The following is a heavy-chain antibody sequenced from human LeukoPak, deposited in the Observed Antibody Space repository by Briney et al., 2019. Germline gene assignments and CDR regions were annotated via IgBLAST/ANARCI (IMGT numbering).Heavy chain of an antibody. Sequence: PGGSLRLSCAASGFTFSSYGMHWVRQAPGKGLEWVAVIWYDGSNKYYADSVKGRFTISRDNSKNTLYLQMNSLRAEDTAVYYCAKGAQRIAFDYWGQGTLVTVSS. J-gene: IGHJ4*02. CDR2: IWYDGSNK. CDR1: GFTFSSYG. V-gene: IGHV3-30*02. D-gene: IGHD2-21*01. CDR3: AKGAQRIAFDY.